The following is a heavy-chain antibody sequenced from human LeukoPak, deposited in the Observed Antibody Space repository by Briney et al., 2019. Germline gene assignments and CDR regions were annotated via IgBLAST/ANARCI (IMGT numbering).Heavy chain of an antibody. Sequence: SETLSLTCTVSGGSISSSSYYWGWIRQPPGKGLEWIGSVYYSLNTHYNPSLKSRVTTSVDTSKNQFSLKLSSVTAADTAVYYCARHGVSSYGSSFDYWGQGTLVTVSS. J-gene: IGHJ4*02. CDR3: ARHGVSSYGSSFDY. D-gene: IGHD5-18*01. CDR2: VYYSLNT. V-gene: IGHV4-39*01. CDR1: GGSISSSSYY.